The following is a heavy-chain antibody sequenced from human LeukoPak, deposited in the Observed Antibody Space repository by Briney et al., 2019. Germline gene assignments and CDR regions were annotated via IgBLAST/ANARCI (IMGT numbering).Heavy chain of an antibody. CDR3: ARVDIAARVLYYSYYMDV. CDR1: GGSISSYY. D-gene: IGHD6-6*01. Sequence: PSETLSLTCTVSGGSISSYYWSWIRQPPGKGLEWIGYIYYSGSTNYNPSLKSRVTISVDTSKNQFSLKLSSVAAADTAVYYCARVDIAARVLYYSYYMDVWGKGTTVTVSS. CDR2: IYYSGST. V-gene: IGHV4-59*01. J-gene: IGHJ6*03.